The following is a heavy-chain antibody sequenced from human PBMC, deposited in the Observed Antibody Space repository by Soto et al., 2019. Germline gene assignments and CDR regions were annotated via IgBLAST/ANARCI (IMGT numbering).Heavy chain of an antibody. J-gene: IGHJ6*02. CDR1: GYSFTSYW. CDR3: ARGYCSGGSCYSNYYYYGMDV. Sequence: GESLKISCKGSGYSFTSYWIGWVSQMPGKGLEWMGIIYPGDSDTRYSPSFQGQVTISADKSISTAYLQWSSLKASDTAMYYCARGYCSGGSCYSNYYYYGMDVWGQGTTVTVSS. CDR2: IYPGDSDT. D-gene: IGHD2-15*01. V-gene: IGHV5-51*01.